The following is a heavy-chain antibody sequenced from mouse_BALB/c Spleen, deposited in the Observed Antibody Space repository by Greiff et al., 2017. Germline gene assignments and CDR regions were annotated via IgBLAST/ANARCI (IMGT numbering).Heavy chain of an antibody. D-gene: IGHD1-2*01. CDR1: GFTFSSYA. J-gene: IGHJ2*01. V-gene: IGHV5-9-3*01. CDR3: AREATAHYFDY. Sequence: EVQVVESGGGLVKPGGSLKLSCAASGFTFSSYAMSWVRQTPEKRLEWVATISSGGSYTYYPDSVKGRFTISRDNAKNTLYLQMSSLRSEDTAMYYCAREATAHYFDYWGQGTTLTVSS. CDR2: ISSGGSYT.